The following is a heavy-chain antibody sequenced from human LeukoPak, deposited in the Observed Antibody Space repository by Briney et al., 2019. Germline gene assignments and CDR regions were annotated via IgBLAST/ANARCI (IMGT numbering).Heavy chain of an antibody. J-gene: IGHJ4*02. CDR3: ARTYSYGAGTYSSFGY. Sequence: GGSLRLSCAAFGFTFDNYALHWVRQAPGKGLEYVSGLSPNCDSKYYANSVKGRFTISRDNPQHTLFLQMGSLRVEDTAVYYCARTYSYGAGTYSSFGYWGQGTLVTVSP. D-gene: IGHD3-10*01. CDR1: GFTFDNYA. CDR2: LSPNCDSK. V-gene: IGHV3-64*01.